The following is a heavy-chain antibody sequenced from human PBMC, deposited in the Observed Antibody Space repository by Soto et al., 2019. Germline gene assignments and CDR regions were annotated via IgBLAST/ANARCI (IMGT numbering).Heavy chain of an antibody. CDR2: IYYSGST. CDR3: ARRLTGYSSSWYNLPSLAYFDY. Sequence: SETLSLTCTVSGGSISSSSYYWGWIRQPPGKGLEWIGSIYYSGSTYYNPSLKSRVTISVDTSKNQFSLKLSSVTAADTAVYYCARRLTGYSSSWYNLPSLAYFDYWGQGTLVTVS. V-gene: IGHV4-39*01. CDR1: GGSISSSSYY. J-gene: IGHJ4*02. D-gene: IGHD6-13*01.